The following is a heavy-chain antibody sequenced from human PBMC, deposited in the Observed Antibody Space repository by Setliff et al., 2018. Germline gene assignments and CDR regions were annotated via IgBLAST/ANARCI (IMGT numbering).Heavy chain of an antibody. J-gene: IGHJ4*02. Sequence: GGSLRLSCAASGFTFDDYAMHWVRQAPGKGLEWVSGISWNSGIVAYADSVKGRFTISRDNAKNSLYLQMNSLRAEDTAVYYCAKAGSGWYGLGDYWGQGTLVTVSS. CDR3: AKAGSGWYGLGDY. D-gene: IGHD6-19*01. CDR1: GFTFDDYA. CDR2: ISWNSGIV. V-gene: IGHV3-9*01.